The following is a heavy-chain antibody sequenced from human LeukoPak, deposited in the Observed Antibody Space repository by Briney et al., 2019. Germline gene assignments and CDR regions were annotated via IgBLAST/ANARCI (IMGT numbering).Heavy chain of an antibody. D-gene: IGHD3-10*01. CDR2: IYYSGST. CDR1: GFTLSSYS. CDR3: ARVARPLSGEYGSGSYYSVPFDY. V-gene: IGHV4-59*12. Sequence: PGGSLRLSCAASGFTLSSYSMNWVRQPPGKGLEWIGYIYYSGSTNYNPSLKSRVTISVDTSKNQFSLKLSSVTAADTAVYYCARVARPLSGEYGSGSYYSVPFDYWGQGTLVTVSS. J-gene: IGHJ4*02.